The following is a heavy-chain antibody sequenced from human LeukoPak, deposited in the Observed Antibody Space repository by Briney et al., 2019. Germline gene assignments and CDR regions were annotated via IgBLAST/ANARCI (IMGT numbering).Heavy chain of an antibody. CDR2: INPKSGAA. CDR3: ARGAEAETSPLDF. J-gene: IGHJ4*02. Sequence: ASVKVSCKASGYIFSDYYMHWVRQAPGQGLEWLGWINPKSGAADYAQQFRGRVTMTRDASINTDYMEMKRVTSDDTAVYYCARGAEAETSPLDFWGQGTLVIVS. CDR1: GYIFSDYY. V-gene: IGHV1-2*02. D-gene: IGHD6-13*01.